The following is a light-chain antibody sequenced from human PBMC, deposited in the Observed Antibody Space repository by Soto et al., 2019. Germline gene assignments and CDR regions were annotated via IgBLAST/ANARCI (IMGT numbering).Light chain of an antibody. Sequence: QLVLTQSPSASASLGASVKLTCTLSSGHSSYAIAWPQQQPEKGPRYLMKLNSDGSHSKGDGIPDRFSVSSSGAERYLTISSLQSEDEADYYCQTWGTGVVFGGGTKLTVL. J-gene: IGLJ2*01. CDR2: LNSDGSH. V-gene: IGLV4-69*01. CDR1: SGHSSYA. CDR3: QTWGTGVV.